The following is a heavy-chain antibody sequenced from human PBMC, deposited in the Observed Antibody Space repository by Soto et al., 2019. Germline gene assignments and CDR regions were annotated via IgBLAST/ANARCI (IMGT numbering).Heavy chain of an antibody. CDR1: GFTFSNFA. Sequence: EVQLVESGGGLVQPGGSLRLSCAASGFTFSNFAMHWLRQAPGKGMECVSVISANGDTTYYATSVKDRFTISRDDSKNTLYLQMGSLRADGMAVYCCASAWRADVWGPGTTVVVSS. V-gene: IGHV3-64*01. CDR2: ISANGDTT. CDR3: ASAWRADV. J-gene: IGHJ6*02.